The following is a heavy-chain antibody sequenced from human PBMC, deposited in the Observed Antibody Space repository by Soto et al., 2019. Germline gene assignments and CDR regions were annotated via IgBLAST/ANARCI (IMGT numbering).Heavy chain of an antibody. V-gene: IGHV3-30*18. J-gene: IGHJ6*02. Sequence: GGSLRLSCAASGFTFSSYGMHWVRQAPGKGLEWVTLISYDGGNKYYADSVKGRFSISRDNSRNTLYLQMNSLRPEDAAVYYCVKSLGFCSSSSCSRDYYYYYGMDVWGQGTTVTVSS. CDR3: VKSLGFCSSSSCSRDYYYYYGMDV. CDR1: GFTFSSYG. CDR2: ISYDGGNK. D-gene: IGHD2-2*01.